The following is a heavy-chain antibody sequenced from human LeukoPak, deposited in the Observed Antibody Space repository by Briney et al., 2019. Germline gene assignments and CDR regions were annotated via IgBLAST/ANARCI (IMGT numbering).Heavy chain of an antibody. CDR1: VRSFSGHY. Sequence: SETLSLTCAVYVRSFSGHYWSWIREPPGKGLEWIVEINHGGSNNYNPSLKSRVTISVDTSKNQFSLKLSSVTAADTAVYYCARGGKQLVQIRGGTENWFDPWGQGTLVTVSS. D-gene: IGHD6-13*01. V-gene: IGHV4-34*01. CDR2: INHGGSN. CDR3: ARGGKQLVQIRGGTENWFDP. J-gene: IGHJ5*02.